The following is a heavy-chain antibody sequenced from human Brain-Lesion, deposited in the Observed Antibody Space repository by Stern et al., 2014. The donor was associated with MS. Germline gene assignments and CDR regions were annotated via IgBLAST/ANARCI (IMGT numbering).Heavy chain of an antibody. J-gene: IGHJ6*02. CDR2: IYQSGSA. Sequence: QLQLQESGPGLVKPSGTLSLTCAVSGASISNTQWWTWVRQSPGKGLEWIGEIYQSGSANYNPSLRSRVTISVDRSKNSFSLKLNPVTAADTAVYYCARDPRRGGLSGYYHGMDVWGQGTTVTVSS. CDR3: ARDPRRGGLSGYYHGMDV. CDR1: GASISNTQW. D-gene: IGHD3-10*01. V-gene: IGHV4-4*02.